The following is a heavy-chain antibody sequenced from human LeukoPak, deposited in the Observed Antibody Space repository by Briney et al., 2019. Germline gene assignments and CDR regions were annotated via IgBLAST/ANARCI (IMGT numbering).Heavy chain of an antibody. CDR3: ARAGFTFSDYFGSFFDY. CDR1: GFIFSSYA. V-gene: IGHV3-30*04. Sequence: GGSLRLSCAASGFIFSSYAMHWVRQAPGKGLEWVAAISYDGSNKYADSVKGRFTISRDNAKNSLYLQMNSLRAEDTAVYYCARAGFTFSDYFGSFFDYWGQGTLVTVSS. D-gene: IGHD3-10*01. J-gene: IGHJ4*02. CDR2: ISYDGSNK.